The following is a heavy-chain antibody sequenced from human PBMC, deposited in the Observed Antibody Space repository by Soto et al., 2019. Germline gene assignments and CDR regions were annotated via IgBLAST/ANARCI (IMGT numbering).Heavy chain of an antibody. CDR3: ARGQVYTAMVTVGMDV. J-gene: IGHJ6*02. Sequence: QVQLVESGGGVVQPGRSLRLSCAASGFTFSSYAMHWVRQAPGKGLEWVAVISYAGSNKHYADSVKGRFTISRDNSKNTMDLQMNSLRADAAAVYYCARGQVYTAMVTVGMDVWGQGTTVTVSS. V-gene: IGHV3-30-3*01. CDR2: ISYAGSNK. CDR1: GFTFSSYA. D-gene: IGHD5-18*01.